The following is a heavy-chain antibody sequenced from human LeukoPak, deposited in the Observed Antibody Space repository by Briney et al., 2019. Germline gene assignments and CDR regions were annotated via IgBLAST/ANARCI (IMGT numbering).Heavy chain of an antibody. V-gene: IGHV3-43*02. CDR2: ISADGGST. CDR1: GLNFDDSA. Sequence: GGTLRLSCVASGLNFDDSAMHWVRQAPGKGLEWVSLISADGGSTFSADSVKGRFSISRDNSKNSLYLQMNSLRSEDTAMYYCAKESGKFDYWGQGTLVAVSS. J-gene: IGHJ4*02. CDR3: AKESGKFDY.